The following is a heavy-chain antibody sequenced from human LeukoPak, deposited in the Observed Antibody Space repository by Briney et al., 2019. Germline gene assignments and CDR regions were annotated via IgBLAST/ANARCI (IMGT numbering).Heavy chain of an antibody. V-gene: IGHV4-34*01. J-gene: IGHJ3*02. CDR2: INHSGST. CDR1: GGSFSAYY. D-gene: IGHD2-21*01. Sequence: PSETLSLTCAVYGGSFSAYYWSWIRQPPGKGLEWIGEINHSGSTDYNPSLKSRVNISVDTSKNQFSLKLSSVTAADTAVYYCARVSRLWWARDIWGQGTMVTVSS. CDR3: ARVSRLWWARDI.